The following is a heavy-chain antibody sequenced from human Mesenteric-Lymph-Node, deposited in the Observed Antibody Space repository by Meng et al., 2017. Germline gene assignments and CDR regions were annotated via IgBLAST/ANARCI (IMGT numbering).Heavy chain of an antibody. Sequence: QVQLQESGPGLVKPSQTLSLPCTVSGGSISSGGHSGSWIRQHPGKGLEWIAYIYYSGSTYYNPSLKSRVILSVDTSKNQFSLKLSSVTAADTAVYYCARVDSSGYFLDYWGQGTLVTVSS. J-gene: IGHJ4*01. D-gene: IGHD3-22*01. CDR2: IYYSGST. CDR1: GGSISSGGHS. CDR3: ARVDSSGYFLDY. V-gene: IGHV4-31*03.